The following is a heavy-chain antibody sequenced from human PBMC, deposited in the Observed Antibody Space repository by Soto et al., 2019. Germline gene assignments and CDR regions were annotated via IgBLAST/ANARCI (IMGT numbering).Heavy chain of an antibody. D-gene: IGHD3-9*01. Sequence: EVQLLESGGGLVQPGGSLRLSCAASGFTFSSYAMSWVSQAPGKGLEWVSAISGSGGSTYYADSVKGRFTISRDNSKNTLYLQMNSLRAEDTAVYYCAKHIVHSLGYYNGWGQGTLVTVSS. CDR3: AKHIVHSLGYYNG. V-gene: IGHV3-23*01. CDR2: ISGSGGST. J-gene: IGHJ4*02. CDR1: GFTFSSYA.